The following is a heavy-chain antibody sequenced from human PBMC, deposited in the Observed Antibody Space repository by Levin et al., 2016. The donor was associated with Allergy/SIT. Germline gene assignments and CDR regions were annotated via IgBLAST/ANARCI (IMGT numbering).Heavy chain of an antibody. CDR2: IYDSGST. D-gene: IGHD3-3*01. Sequence: SETLSLTCTVSGGSVSTGGFYWGWIRQPPGKGLEWIGCIYDSGSTYYNPSLKSRVSISVDTSKNQFSLKLSSVTAADTAVYYCARGQEVLRFLEWSQEYYYYMDVWGKGTTVTVSS. J-gene: IGHJ6*03. CDR1: GGSVSTGGFY. CDR3: ARGQEVLRFLEWSQEYYYYMDV. V-gene: IGHV4-39*01.